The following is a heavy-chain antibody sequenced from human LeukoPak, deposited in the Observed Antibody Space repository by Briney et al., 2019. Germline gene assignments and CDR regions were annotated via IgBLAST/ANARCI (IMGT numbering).Heavy chain of an antibody. D-gene: IGHD7-27*01. Sequence: GSLRLSCTASGFTFSSYSMTWVRQAPGKGLEWVSSMNLNYNYRRYVDSVKGRFTISRDNAKNSLFLQMNSLSVEDTAVYYCARDLNWGSGALDIWGQGTMVTVSS. J-gene: IGHJ3*02. V-gene: IGHV3-21*06. CDR1: GFTFSSYS. CDR2: MNLNYNYR. CDR3: ARDLNWGSGALDI.